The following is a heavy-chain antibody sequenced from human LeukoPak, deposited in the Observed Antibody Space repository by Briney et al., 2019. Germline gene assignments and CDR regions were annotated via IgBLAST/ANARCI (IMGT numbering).Heavy chain of an antibody. Sequence: PGGSLRLSCAASGFTFSSYWMSWVRQAPGKGLEWVANIKQDGSEKYYVDSVKGRFTISRDNAKNSLYLQMNSLRAEDTAVYYCARDLHYYDSSGYYPPLDYWGQGTLVTVSS. CDR2: IKQDGSEK. V-gene: IGHV3-7*01. CDR3: ARDLHYYDSSGYYPPLDY. J-gene: IGHJ4*02. D-gene: IGHD3-22*01. CDR1: GFTFSSYW.